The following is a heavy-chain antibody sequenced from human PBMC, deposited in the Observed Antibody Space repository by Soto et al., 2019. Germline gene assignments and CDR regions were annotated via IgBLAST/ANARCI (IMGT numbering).Heavy chain of an antibody. D-gene: IGHD3-3*01. Sequence: PSDTLSLTCAVYGGSFSGYYWSWIRQPPGKGLEWIGEINHSGSTNYNPSLKSRVTISVDTSKNQFSLKLSSVTAADTAVYYCARAYYDFWSGYNYYYYGMDVWGQGTTVTVSS. CDR3: ARAYYDFWSGYNYYYYGMDV. CDR2: INHSGST. CDR1: GGSFSGYY. J-gene: IGHJ6*02. V-gene: IGHV4-34*01.